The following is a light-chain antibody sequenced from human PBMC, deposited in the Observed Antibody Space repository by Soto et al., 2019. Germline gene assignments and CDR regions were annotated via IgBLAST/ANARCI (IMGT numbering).Light chain of an antibody. CDR3: QTWGTGIHYV. V-gene: IGLV4-69*01. CDR2: LNSDGSH. Sequence: QPVLTQSPSASASLGASVKLTCTLSSGHSSYAIAWHQQQPEKGPRYLMKLNSDGSHSKGDGIPDRFSGSSSGAERYLTISCLQSEDEADYYCQTWGTGIHYVFGTGTKVTVL. CDR1: SGHSSYA. J-gene: IGLJ1*01.